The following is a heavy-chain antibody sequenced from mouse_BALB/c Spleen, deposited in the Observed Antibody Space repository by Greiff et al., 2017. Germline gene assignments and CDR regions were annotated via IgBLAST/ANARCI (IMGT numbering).Heavy chain of an antibody. V-gene: IGHV1-26*01. Sequence: VQLQQSGAELMKPGASVKISCKASGYSFTGYYMHWVKQSHGKSLEWIGRVNPNNGGTSYNQKFKGKAILTVDKSSSTAYMELRSLTSEDSAVYYCARGRYNYAMDYWGQGTSVTVSS. J-gene: IGHJ4*01. CDR1: GYSFTGYY. CDR3: ARGRYNYAMDY. CDR2: VNPNNGGT. D-gene: IGHD2-12*01.